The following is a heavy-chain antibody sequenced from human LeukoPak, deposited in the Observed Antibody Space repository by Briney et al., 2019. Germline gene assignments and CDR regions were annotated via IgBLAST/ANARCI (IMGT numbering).Heavy chain of an antibody. V-gene: IGHV3-30*18. CDR1: GFSFSSDG. CDR2: ISYDGTKK. Sequence: GGSLRLSCVASGFSFSSDGMHWVRRAPGKGLEWVAVISYDGTKKVYRDSVRGRFTISRDNSKNTLYLQMNTLRVEDTAVYHCVKEQSSGYYRVADYWGQGTLVTVSS. CDR3: VKEQSSGYYRVADY. J-gene: IGHJ4*02. D-gene: IGHD6-19*01.